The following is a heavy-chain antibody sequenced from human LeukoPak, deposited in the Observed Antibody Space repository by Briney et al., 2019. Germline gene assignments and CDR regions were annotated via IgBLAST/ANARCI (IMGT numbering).Heavy chain of an antibody. CDR3: ARQNYGNPDY. CDR2: VSGDGSIT. D-gene: IGHD3-16*01. J-gene: IGHJ4*02. V-gene: IGHV3-74*01. CDR1: GFTYSSNW. Sequence: PGGSLRLSCAASGFTYSSNWMHWVRHAPGKGLVWVSRVSGDGSITYYADSVKGRFTMSRDNAKNTLYLQINSLRVEDTAVYYCARQNYGNPDYWGQGTLVTVSS.